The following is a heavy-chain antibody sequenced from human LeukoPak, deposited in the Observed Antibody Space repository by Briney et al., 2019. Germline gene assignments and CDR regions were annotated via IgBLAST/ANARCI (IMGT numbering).Heavy chain of an antibody. J-gene: IGHJ4*02. Sequence: PSQTLSLTCTVSGGSINSGDYYWSWIRQPPGKGLEWIGYIYYSGSTYYNPSLKSRVTISVDTSKNQFSLKLSSVTAADTAVYYCARAGCSGGSCYPDPYYFDYWGQGTLVTVSS. D-gene: IGHD2-15*01. V-gene: IGHV4-30-4*01. CDR3: ARAGCSGGSCYPDPYYFDY. CDR1: GGSINSGDYY. CDR2: IYYSGST.